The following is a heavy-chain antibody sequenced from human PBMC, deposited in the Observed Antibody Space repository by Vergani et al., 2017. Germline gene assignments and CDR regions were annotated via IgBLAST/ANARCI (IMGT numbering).Heavy chain of an antibody. CDR3: ARPSIGLGYCSSTSCPRGHYYYYMDV. V-gene: IGHV1-69*19. CDR1: GGTFSSYA. CDR2: IIPIFGTA. J-gene: IGHJ6*03. Sequence: QVQLVQSGAEVKKPGSSVKVSCKASGGTFSSYAISWVRQAPGQGLEWMGGIIPIFGTANYAQKFQGRVTITADESTSTADMELSSLRSEDTAVYYCARPSIGLGYCSSTSCPRGHYYYYMDVWGKGTTVTVSS. D-gene: IGHD2-2*01.